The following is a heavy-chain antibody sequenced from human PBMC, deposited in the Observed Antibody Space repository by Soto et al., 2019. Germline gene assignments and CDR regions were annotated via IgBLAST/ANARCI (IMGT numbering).Heavy chain of an antibody. CDR3: ARGEYEEYYDSSGYGPPDI. D-gene: IGHD3-22*01. CDR1: GGSISSYY. J-gene: IGHJ3*02. Sequence: SETLSLTCTVSGGSISSYYWGWIRQPPGKGLEWIGYIYYSGSTNYNPSLKSRVTISVDTSKNQFSLKLSSVTAADTAVYYCARGEYEEYYDSSGYGPPDIGCQGTMVTVSS. CDR2: IYYSGST. V-gene: IGHV4-59*01.